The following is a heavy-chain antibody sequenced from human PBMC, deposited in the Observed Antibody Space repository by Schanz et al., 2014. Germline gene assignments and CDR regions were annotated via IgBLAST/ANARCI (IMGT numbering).Heavy chain of an antibody. D-gene: IGHD3-16*01. J-gene: IGHJ3*01. Sequence: EVQLVESGGGVVQPGGSLRLSCAASGFTLSTNVVHWVRQAPGKGLEWVSGISGSGGSTYYGDSVRGRFTISRDNSKNTVYLQMNSLRSEDTAVYYCTRDRGALINHNDALDLWGQGTMVSVSS. CDR2: ISGSGGST. CDR1: GFTLSTNV. V-gene: IGHV3-23*04. CDR3: TRDRGALINHNDALDL.